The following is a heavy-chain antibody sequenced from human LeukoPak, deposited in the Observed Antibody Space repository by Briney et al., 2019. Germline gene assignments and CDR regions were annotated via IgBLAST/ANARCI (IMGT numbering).Heavy chain of an antibody. D-gene: IGHD5-12*01. V-gene: IGHV3-30*04. CDR3: GRDGGYDFSLDY. Sequence: PGGSLRLSCAASGFTFSSYAMHWVRQAPGKGLEWVAVISYDGSNKYYADSVKGRFTISRDNSKNTLYLQMNSLRAEDTAGYYGGRDGGYDFSLDYWGQGTLVTVSS. CDR1: GFTFSSYA. CDR2: ISYDGSNK. J-gene: IGHJ4*02.